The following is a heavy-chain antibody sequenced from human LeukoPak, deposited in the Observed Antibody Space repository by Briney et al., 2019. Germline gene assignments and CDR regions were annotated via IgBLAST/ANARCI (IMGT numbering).Heavy chain of an antibody. J-gene: IGHJ3*02. V-gene: IGHV4-61*01. CDR1: GGSVSSGSYY. CDR3: AREITMVRGVSHAFDT. D-gene: IGHD3-10*01. Sequence: SETLSLTCTVSGGSVSSGSYYWSWIRQPPGKGLEWIGYIYYSGSTNYNPSLKSRVTISVDTSKNQFSLKLSSVTAADTAVYYCAREITMVRGVSHAFDTWGQGTMVTVSS. CDR2: IYYSGST.